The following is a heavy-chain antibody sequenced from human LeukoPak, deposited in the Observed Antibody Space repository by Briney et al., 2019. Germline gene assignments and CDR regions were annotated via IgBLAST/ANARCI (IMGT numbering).Heavy chain of an antibody. V-gene: IGHV1-69*13. CDR3: ARDMGLGEFRSNWFDP. CDR1: GGTFSSYA. J-gene: IGHJ5*02. CDR2: IIPIFGTA. Sequence: ASVKVSCKASGGTFSSYAISWVRQAPGQGLEWMGGIIPIFGTANYAQKFQGRVTITADESTSTAYTELSSLRSEDTAVYYCARDMGLGEFRSNWFDPWGQGTLVTVSS. D-gene: IGHD3-10*01.